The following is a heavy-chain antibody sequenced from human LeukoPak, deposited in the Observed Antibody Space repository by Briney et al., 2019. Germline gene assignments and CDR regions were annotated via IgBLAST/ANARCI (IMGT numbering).Heavy chain of an antibody. Sequence: GGSLRLSCAASGFTFSDYYMSWIRQAPGKGLEWVSYISSSSSYTNYADSVKGRFTISRDNDKNSLYLQMNSLRAEDRPVYYCARDHSSSGYFDYWGQGTLVTVSS. CDR1: GFTFSDYY. CDR3: ARDHSSSGYFDY. D-gene: IGHD3-22*01. CDR2: ISSSSSYT. J-gene: IGHJ4*02. V-gene: IGHV3-11*05.